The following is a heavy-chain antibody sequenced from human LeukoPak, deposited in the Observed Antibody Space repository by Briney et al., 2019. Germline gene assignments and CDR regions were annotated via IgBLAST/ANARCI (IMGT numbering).Heavy chain of an antibody. J-gene: IGHJ4*02. D-gene: IGHD1-7*01. CDR2: ISDTGTS. Sequence: SETLSLTCIVSGGSISGYYWSWIRQPPGRGLEWIGYISDTGTSIYSPSLKNRLSMLVDTSKNHFYLNLTSVAAADTAIYYCARTRTYLDYWGQGALVTVSS. V-gene: IGHV4-59*01. CDR3: ARTRTYLDY. CDR1: GGSISGYY.